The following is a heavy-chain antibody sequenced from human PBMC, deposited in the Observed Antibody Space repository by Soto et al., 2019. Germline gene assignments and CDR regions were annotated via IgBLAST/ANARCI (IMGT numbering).Heavy chain of an antibody. Sequence: SETLSLTCAVSGTSISSTFWWTWVRQPPGKGLEWIGEVYHTGTTKYNPSLKNRVTISVDKSNNQFSLELRAVTAADTAVYYYDSSGYYPFDYWGQGTLVTVSS. J-gene: IGHJ4*02. CDR2: VYHTGTT. CDR3: DSSGYYPFDY. D-gene: IGHD3-22*01. CDR1: GTSISSTFW. V-gene: IGHV4-4*02.